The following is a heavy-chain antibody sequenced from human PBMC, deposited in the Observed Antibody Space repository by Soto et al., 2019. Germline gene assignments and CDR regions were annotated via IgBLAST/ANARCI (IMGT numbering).Heavy chain of an antibody. D-gene: IGHD3-3*01. Sequence: QVQLVESGGGVVQPGRSLRLSCAASGFTFSSYAMHWVRQAPGKGLEWVAVISYDGSNKYYADSVKGRFTISRDNSKNTLYLQMNSPRAEDTAVYYCARVARFLEWLLYSYYYYGMDVWGQGTTVTVSS. CDR3: ARVARFLEWLLYSYYYYGMDV. J-gene: IGHJ6*02. V-gene: IGHV3-30-3*01. CDR2: ISYDGSNK. CDR1: GFTFSSYA.